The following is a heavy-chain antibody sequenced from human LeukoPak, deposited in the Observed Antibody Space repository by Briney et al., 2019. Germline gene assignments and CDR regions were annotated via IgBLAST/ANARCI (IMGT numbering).Heavy chain of an antibody. CDR1: GGSISSNSYY. CDR3: ARRYCSSTSCRFDY. CDR2: IFYSGST. J-gene: IGHJ4*02. V-gene: IGHV4-39*01. D-gene: IGHD2-2*01. Sequence: SETLSLTCTVSGGSISSNSYYWGWIRQPPGKGLEWIGSIFYSGSTYYNPSLKSRVTISVDTSKNQFSLKLSSVTAADTAVYYCARRYCSSTSCRFDYWGQGTLVTVSS.